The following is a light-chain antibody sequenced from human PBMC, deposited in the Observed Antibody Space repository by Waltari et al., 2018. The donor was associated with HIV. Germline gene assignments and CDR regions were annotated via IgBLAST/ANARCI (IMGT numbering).Light chain of an antibody. CDR2: DGP. CDR1: GAEIGAYNY. J-gene: IGLJ2*01. Sequence: QSALTQPASVSGSPGQSITISCAGTGAEIGAYNYVAWYQKLPDSVPKLIIYDGPSRPSGISDRFSASKSGNAASLTISGLQAEDEGDYYCSSYTTFNTVIFGGGTKLTVL. CDR3: SSYTTFNTVI. V-gene: IGLV2-14*03.